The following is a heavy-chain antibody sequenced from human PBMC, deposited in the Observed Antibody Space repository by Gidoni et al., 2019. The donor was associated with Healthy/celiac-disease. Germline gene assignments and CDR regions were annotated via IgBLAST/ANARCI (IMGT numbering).Heavy chain of an antibody. CDR3: AKRFLGGYYAFVDY. D-gene: IGHD3-3*01. CDR2: ISGSGGST. CDR1: GFTFSSYA. Sequence: EVQLLESGGGLVQPGGSLRLSFAASGFTFSSYAMSWVRQAPGKGLEWGSAISGSGGSTYYADSVKGRFTISRDNSKNTLYLQMNSLRAEDTAVYYCAKRFLGGYYAFVDYWGQGTLVTVSS. V-gene: IGHV3-23*01. J-gene: IGHJ4*02.